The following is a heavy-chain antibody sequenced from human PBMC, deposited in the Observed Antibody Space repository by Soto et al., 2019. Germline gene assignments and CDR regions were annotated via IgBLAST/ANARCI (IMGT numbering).Heavy chain of an antibody. J-gene: IGHJ4*02. CDR2: IKEDGSGQ. CDR3: ARDCSGGSCQY. Sequence: GGSLRLSCAASGFSLSYYWMSWVRQAPGKGLEWVANIKEDGSGQYYVDSVKGRFTISRDNAQNSVFLQMNGLRTEDTATYYCARDCSGGSCQYWGQGTLVTVSS. CDR1: GFSLSYYW. D-gene: IGHD2-15*01. V-gene: IGHV3-7*01.